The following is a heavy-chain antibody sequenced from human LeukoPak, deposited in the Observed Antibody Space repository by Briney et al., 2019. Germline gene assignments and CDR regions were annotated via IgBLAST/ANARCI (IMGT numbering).Heavy chain of an antibody. CDR2: IKPDGSEK. J-gene: IGHJ6*02. CDR1: GFIFSNYW. Sequence: PGGSLRLSCAASGFIFSNYWLSWVRQAPGKGLEWVANIKPDGSEKYYVDSVKGRFTISRDNAKISLYLQMNRLRAEDTAVYYCARAPYYYDSSGYYRNYGMDVWGQGTTVTVSS. V-gene: IGHV3-7*04. D-gene: IGHD3-22*01. CDR3: ARAPYYYDSSGYYRNYGMDV.